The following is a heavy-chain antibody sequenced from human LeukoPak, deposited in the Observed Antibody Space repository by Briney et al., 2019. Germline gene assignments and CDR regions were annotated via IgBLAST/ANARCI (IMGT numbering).Heavy chain of an antibody. CDR2: INHNGNVN. CDR3: ARGGGLDV. J-gene: IGHJ6*02. D-gene: IGHD3-16*01. V-gene: IGHV3-7*03. Sequence: PSDTLSLTCTVSGGSVSSASYYWSWIRQHPGKGLEWVASINHNGNVNYYVDPVKGRFTISRDNAKNSLYLQMSNLRAEDTAVYFCARGGGLDVWGQGATVTVSS. CDR1: GGSVSSASYY.